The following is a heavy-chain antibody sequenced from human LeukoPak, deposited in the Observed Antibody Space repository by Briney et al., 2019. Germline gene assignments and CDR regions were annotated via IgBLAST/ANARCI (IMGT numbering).Heavy chain of an antibody. D-gene: IGHD2-15*01. CDR3: AKSVVVITFRFDD. Sequence: GGSLRLSCAASGFTFSDYYMTWIRQAPGKGLEWVSYISSSGSNSHYADSVKGRFTISRDNSKNMVYLQMNNLRADDTAVYYCAKSVVVITFRFDDWGQGALVTVSS. V-gene: IGHV3-11*03. J-gene: IGHJ4*02. CDR1: GFTFSDYY. CDR2: ISSSGSNS.